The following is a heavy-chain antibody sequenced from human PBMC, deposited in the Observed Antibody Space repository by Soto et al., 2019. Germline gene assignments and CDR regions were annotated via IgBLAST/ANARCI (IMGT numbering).Heavy chain of an antibody. CDR1: GFTFSSYG. CDR2: ISYDGSNK. CDR3: AKGRVCSGGSCYSYNYYYGMDV. D-gene: IGHD2-15*01. Sequence: GGSLRLSCAASGFTFSSYGMHWVRQAPGKGLEWVAVISYDGSNKYYADSVKDRFTISRDNSKNTLYLQMNSLRAEDTAVYYCAKGRVCSGGSCYSYNYYYGMDVWGQGTTVTVSS. V-gene: IGHV3-30*18. J-gene: IGHJ6*02.